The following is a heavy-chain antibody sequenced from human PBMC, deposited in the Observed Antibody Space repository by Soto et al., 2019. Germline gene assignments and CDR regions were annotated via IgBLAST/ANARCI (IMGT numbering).Heavy chain of an antibody. V-gene: IGHV3-23*01. Sequence: PGGSLRLSCAASGFTFSSYAMSWVRQAPGKGLEWVSAISGSGGSTYYADSVKGRFTISRDNSKNTLYLQMNSLRAEDTAVYYCAKDRLIVATIFYRRPEHVNWFDPWGQGTLVTVSS. CDR1: GFTFSSYA. CDR2: ISGSGGST. D-gene: IGHD5-12*01. CDR3: AKDRLIVATIFYRRPEHVNWFDP. J-gene: IGHJ5*02.